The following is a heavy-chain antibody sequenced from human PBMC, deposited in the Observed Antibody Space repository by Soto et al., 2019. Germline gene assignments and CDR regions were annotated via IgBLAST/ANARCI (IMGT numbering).Heavy chain of an antibody. CDR2: MSYDGSHE. Sequence: GGSLRLSCVASGFTFSSYGMHWIRQAPGKGLEWVAVMSYDGSHEYYADSVKGRFTISRDNSKTILYLQKNSLRLEDTAVYYCAKGSVLRVVEAPLAILGGVDVWGQGAMVTVSS. CDR1: GFTFSSYG. CDR3: AKGSVLRVVEAPLAILGGVDV. J-gene: IGHJ6*02. D-gene: IGHD2-8*01. V-gene: IGHV3-33*06.